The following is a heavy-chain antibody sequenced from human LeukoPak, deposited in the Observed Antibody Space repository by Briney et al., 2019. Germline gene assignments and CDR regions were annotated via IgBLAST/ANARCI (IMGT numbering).Heavy chain of an antibody. CDR3: ARGGGLDV. CDR2: INHNGNVN. CDR1: GFTFSDHY. J-gene: IGHJ6*02. V-gene: IGHV3-7*03. Sequence: GGSLRLSCAASGFTFSDHYMDWVRQAPGKGLEWVASINHNGNVNYYVDSVKGRFTISRDNAKNSLYLQMSNLRAEDTAVYFCARGGGLDVWGQGATVTVSS. D-gene: IGHD3-16*01.